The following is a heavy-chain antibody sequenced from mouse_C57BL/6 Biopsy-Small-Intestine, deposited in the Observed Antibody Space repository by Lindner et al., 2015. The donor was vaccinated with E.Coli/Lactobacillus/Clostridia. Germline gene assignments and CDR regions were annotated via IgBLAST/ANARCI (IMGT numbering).Heavy chain of an antibody. J-gene: IGHJ3*01. V-gene: IGHV1-81*01. CDR3: ALYDYDEGFAY. CDR1: GYTFTSYG. Sequence: VQLQESGAELARPGASVKLSCKASGYTFTSYGISWVKQRTGQGLEWIGEIYPRSGNTYYNEKFKGKATLAADKSSSTAYMQLSSLTSEDSAVYYCALYDYDEGFAYWGQGTLVTVSA. CDR2: IYPRSGNT. D-gene: IGHD2-4*01.